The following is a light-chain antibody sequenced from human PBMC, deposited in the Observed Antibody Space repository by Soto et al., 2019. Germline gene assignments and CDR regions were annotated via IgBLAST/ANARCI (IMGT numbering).Light chain of an antibody. CDR2: GAS. Sequence: EIVLTQSPGTLSLSPGERATLSCRASESVSSNYLAWYQQKPGQAPRLHIYGASSRATGIPDRFSGSGSGTDFTLTISRLEPEDFAIYYCQQREDWPRTFGGGTRVEFK. J-gene: IGKJ4*01. CDR3: QQREDWPRT. CDR1: ESVSSNY. V-gene: IGKV3D-20*02.